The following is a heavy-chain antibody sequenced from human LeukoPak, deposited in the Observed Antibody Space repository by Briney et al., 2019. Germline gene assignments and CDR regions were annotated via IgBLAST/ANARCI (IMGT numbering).Heavy chain of an antibody. J-gene: IGHJ4*02. D-gene: IGHD4-11*01. Sequence: ASVKVSCKASGYTFTSYYMHWVRQAPGQGLEWMGRINPNSGGANYAQKFQGRVTMTRDTSISTAYMELSRLRSDDTAVYYCARDVGTVTTFDYWGQGTLVTVSS. CDR3: ARDVGTVTTFDY. CDR1: GYTFTSYY. CDR2: INPNSGGA. V-gene: IGHV1-2*06.